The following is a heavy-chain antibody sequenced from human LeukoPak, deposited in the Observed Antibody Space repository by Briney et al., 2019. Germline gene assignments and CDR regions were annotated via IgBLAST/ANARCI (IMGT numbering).Heavy chain of an antibody. Sequence: PSETLSLTCTVSGGSISSSSYYWGWIRQPPGKGLEWIRSIYYSGSTYYNPSHKSRVTISVDTSKNQFSLKLSSVTAADTAVYYCARRWTVVVTYAFDIWGQGTMVTVSS. J-gene: IGHJ3*02. CDR1: GGSISSSSYY. D-gene: IGHD3-22*01. CDR3: ARRWTVVVTYAFDI. CDR2: IYYSGST. V-gene: IGHV4-39*01.